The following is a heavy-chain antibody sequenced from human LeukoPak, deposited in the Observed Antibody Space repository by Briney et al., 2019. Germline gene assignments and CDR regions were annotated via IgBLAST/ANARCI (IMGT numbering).Heavy chain of an antibody. CDR1: GFTFSNYA. CDR2: INPSNGAT. D-gene: IGHD2-15*01. CDR3: GRQLGYCSVGSCYFDS. Sequence: PGGSLRLSCAASGFTFSNYAMTWVRQAPGKGLEWVSSINPSNGATYDADSVKGRFTISRDNSKNTLYLQMNSLRAEGTALYYCGRQLGYCSVGSCYFDSWGQGTLVTVSS. V-gene: IGHV3-23*01. J-gene: IGHJ4*02.